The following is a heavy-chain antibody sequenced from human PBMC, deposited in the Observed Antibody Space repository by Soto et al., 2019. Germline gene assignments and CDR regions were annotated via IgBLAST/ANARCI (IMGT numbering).Heavy chain of an antibody. V-gene: IGHV1-2*04. D-gene: IGHD4-17*01. J-gene: IGHJ6*02. CDR3: ARSMTTVTPLYYYYYGMDV. Sequence: GASVKVSCKASGYTFTGYYMHWVRQAPGQGLEWMGWINPNSGGTNYAQKFQGWVTMTRDTSISTAYMELSRLRSDDTAVYYCARSMTTVTPLYYYYYGMDVWGQGTTVTVSS. CDR2: INPNSGGT. CDR1: GYTFTGYY.